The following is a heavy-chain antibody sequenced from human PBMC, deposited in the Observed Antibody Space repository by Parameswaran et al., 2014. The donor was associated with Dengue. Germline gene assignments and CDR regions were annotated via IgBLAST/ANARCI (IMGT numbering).Heavy chain of an antibody. CDR3: ARTSSSWYVEAFDI. J-gene: IGHJ3*02. CDR2: INPNSGGT. CDR1: GHTFTGYY. D-gene: IGHD6-13*01. Sequence: PGASVKVSCKASGHTFTGYYMHWVRQAPGQGLEWMGWINPNSGGTNYAQKFQGRVTMTRDTSISTAYMELSRLRSDDTAVYYCARTSSSWYVEAFDIWGQGTMVTVSS. V-gene: IGHV1-2*02.